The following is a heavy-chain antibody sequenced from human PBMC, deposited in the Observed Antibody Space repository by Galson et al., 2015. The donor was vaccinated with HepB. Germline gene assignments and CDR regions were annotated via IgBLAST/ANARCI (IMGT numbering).Heavy chain of an antibody. CDR1: GFTFSSYA. V-gene: IGHV3-23*01. CDR2: ISGSGGST. Sequence: SLRLSCAASGFTFSSYAMSWVRQAPGKGLEWVSAISGSGGSTYYADSVKGRFTISRDNSKNTLYLQMNSLRAEDTAVYYCAKVGGVTYYKPWFDYWGQGTLVTVSS. CDR3: AKVGGVTYYKPWFDY. D-gene: IGHD3-16*01. J-gene: IGHJ4*02.